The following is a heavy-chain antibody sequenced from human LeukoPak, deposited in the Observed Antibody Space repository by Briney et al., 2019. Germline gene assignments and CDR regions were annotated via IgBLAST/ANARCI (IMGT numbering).Heavy chain of an antibody. J-gene: IGHJ5*02. Sequence: SETLSLTCTVSSGSLSSYYWSYIRQSAGRGLEWIGRINTGGTSLYNPSLKSRVTMSIDTSRNQFSLNLNSVTAADTAVYYCARSGGGSGWYGNNWFDPWGRGTLVTVSS. CDR3: ARSGGGSGWYGNNWFDP. CDR1: SGSLSSYY. CDR2: INTGGTS. V-gene: IGHV4-4*07. D-gene: IGHD6-19*01.